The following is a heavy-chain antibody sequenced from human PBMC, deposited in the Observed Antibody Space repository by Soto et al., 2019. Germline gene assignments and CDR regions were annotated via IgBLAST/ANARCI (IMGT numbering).Heavy chain of an antibody. Sequence: EVQLVESGGGLVQPGGSLRLSCTASGFTFTDHSMNWVRHAPGKGLEWLSDINDISNAIHYADSVKGRFAMSRDNAKKSVFLQMNSLRVEDTGVYYCARDRPTTFSADLWGQGTVVTVS. CDR1: GFTFTDHS. V-gene: IGHV3-48*04. D-gene: IGHD5-12*01. CDR2: INDISNAI. J-gene: IGHJ3*01. CDR3: ARDRPTTFSADL.